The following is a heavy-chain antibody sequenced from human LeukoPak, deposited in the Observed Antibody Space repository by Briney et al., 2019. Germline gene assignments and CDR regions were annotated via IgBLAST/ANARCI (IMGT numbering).Heavy chain of an antibody. CDR3: AAMYTSSHS. CDR2: WSDSGST. Sequence: PSETLSLTCTVSGGSISGSRYYWGWIRQTPGKDLEWIASWSDSGSTYYNAYLRSRLIISVDTSKNQFSLKVISVTAADTAVYYCAAMYTSSHSWGQGTLVTVSS. CDR1: GGSISGSRYY. D-gene: IGHD2-8*01. V-gene: IGHV4-39*07. J-gene: IGHJ5*02.